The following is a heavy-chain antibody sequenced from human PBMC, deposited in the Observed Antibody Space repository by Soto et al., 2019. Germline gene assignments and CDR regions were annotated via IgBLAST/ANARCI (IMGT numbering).Heavy chain of an antibody. D-gene: IGHD1-20*01. J-gene: IGHJ4*02. CDR1: GGSISSYY. CDR3: ARRVGALTFDY. V-gene: IGHV4-59*01. CDR2: IYYSGST. Sequence: QVQLQESGPGLVKPSETLFLICAVSGGSISSYYWSWIRQPPGKGLEWIGYIYYSGSTNYNPSLKSRVTISVDTSKNQFSLKLSSVTVADTAVYYCARRVGALTFDYWGQGTLVTVSS.